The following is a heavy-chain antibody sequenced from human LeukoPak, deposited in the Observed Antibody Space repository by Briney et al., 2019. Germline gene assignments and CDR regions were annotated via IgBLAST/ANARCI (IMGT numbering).Heavy chain of an antibody. CDR3: ARVGTYYYDSSGRPLGAFDI. CDR2: INSDGSST. CDR1: GFTFGSYW. Sequence: GGSLRLSCAASGFTFGSYWMHWVRQAPGKGLVWVSRINSDGSSTSYADSVKGRFTISRDNAKNTLYLQMNSLRAEDTAVYYCARVGTYYYDSSGRPLGAFDIWGQGTMVTVSS. J-gene: IGHJ3*02. V-gene: IGHV3-74*01. D-gene: IGHD3-22*01.